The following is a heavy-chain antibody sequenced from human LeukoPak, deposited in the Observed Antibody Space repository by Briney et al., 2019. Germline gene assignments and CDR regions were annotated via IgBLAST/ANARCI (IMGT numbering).Heavy chain of an antibody. J-gene: IGHJ4*02. CDR1: GFTFSSYV. D-gene: IGHD6-19*01. CDR3: AKRGPAGAGKSPDYFDY. CDR2: ITGSGDNT. V-gene: IGHV3-23*01. Sequence: GGSLRLSCAASGFTFSSYVMSWVRQAPGKGLEWVSAITGSGDNTYYADSGKGRFTISRDNSKNTLYLQMNSLRAEDTAVYYCAKRGPAGAGKSPDYFDYWGQGTLVTVSS.